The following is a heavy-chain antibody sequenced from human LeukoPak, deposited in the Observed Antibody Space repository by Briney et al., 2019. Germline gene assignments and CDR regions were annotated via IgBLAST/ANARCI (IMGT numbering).Heavy chain of an antibody. CDR3: AKGPNYYYDYMDV. Sequence: PGGSLRLSCAASGFTFSTYAMSWVRQIPGKGLEWVSAISGSDDGTYYADSVKGRFTISRDNSRNTLYLQMNSLRAEDKAVYYCAKGPNYYYDYMDVWGKGTTVTVSS. J-gene: IGHJ6*03. CDR2: ISGSDDGT. V-gene: IGHV3-23*01. CDR1: GFTFSTYA.